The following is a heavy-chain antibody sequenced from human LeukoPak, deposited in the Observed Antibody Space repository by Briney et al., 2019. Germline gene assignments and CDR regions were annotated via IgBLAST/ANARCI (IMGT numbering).Heavy chain of an antibody. Sequence: GGSLRLSCVASGFTFSSYSMNWVRQAPGKGLEWVSSISTTSDYIYYADSLKGRLTISRDNAKNSLYLQMNSLRAEDTAVYYCARGGIYSQGFDYWGQGTLVTVSS. CDR2: ISTTSDYI. CDR3: ARGGIYSQGFDY. V-gene: IGHV3-21*01. J-gene: IGHJ4*02. D-gene: IGHD6-13*01. CDR1: GFTFSSYS.